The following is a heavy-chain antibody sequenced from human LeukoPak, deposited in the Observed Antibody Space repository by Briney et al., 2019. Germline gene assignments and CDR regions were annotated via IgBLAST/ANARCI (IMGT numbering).Heavy chain of an antibody. D-gene: IGHD2-15*01. Sequence: GGSLRLSCAASGFTFSSYSMNWVRQAPGKGLEWVSSISSSSSYIYYADSVKGRFTISRDNAKNSLYLQMNSLRAEDTAVYYCARVAPYCSGGSCYIFDYWGQGTLVTVSS. V-gene: IGHV3-21*01. CDR3: ARVAPYCSGGSCYIFDY. CDR2: ISSSSSYI. CDR1: GFTFSSYS. J-gene: IGHJ4*02.